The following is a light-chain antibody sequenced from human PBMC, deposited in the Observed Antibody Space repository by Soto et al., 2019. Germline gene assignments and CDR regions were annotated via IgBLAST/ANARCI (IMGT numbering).Light chain of an antibody. CDR3: QHYNSYSEA. CDR2: KAS. CDR1: QGISNF. V-gene: IGKV1-5*03. Sequence: DIQMTQSPSAMSASVGDRVTITCRASQGISNFLAWYKQKPGKAPKLLIYKASTLKSGVPSRFSGSGSGTEFTLTISSLQPDDFATYYCQHYNSYSEAFGQGTKVDI. J-gene: IGKJ1*01.